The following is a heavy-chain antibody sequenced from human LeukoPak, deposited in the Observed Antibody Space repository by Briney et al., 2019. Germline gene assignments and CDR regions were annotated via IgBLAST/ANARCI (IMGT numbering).Heavy chain of an antibody. CDR3: ARDISPYYYGSGRNLFDY. D-gene: IGHD3-10*01. CDR1: GFTFSTYW. Sequence: GGSLRLSCAASGFTFSTYWMSWVRQAPGKGREWVANIKQDGSEKSYVDSVKGRFTISRDNAKKSLYLQMNSLRAEDTAVYYCARDISPYYYGSGRNLFDYWGQGTLVTVSS. V-gene: IGHV3-7*03. J-gene: IGHJ4*02. CDR2: IKQDGSEK.